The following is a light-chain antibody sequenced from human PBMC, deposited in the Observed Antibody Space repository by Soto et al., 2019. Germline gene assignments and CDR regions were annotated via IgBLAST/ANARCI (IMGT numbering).Light chain of an antibody. V-gene: IGLV2-11*01. J-gene: IGLJ3*02. Sequence: QSVLTQPRSVSGSPGQSVTISCTGTSSDVGAYNYVSWNQQHPGKVPKLLIYDVTRRPSGVPDRFSGSKSGNTASLTISGLQAEDEADYYCCSYAGSYTGVFGGGTKLTVL. CDR2: DVT. CDR1: SSDVGAYNY. CDR3: CSYAGSYTGV.